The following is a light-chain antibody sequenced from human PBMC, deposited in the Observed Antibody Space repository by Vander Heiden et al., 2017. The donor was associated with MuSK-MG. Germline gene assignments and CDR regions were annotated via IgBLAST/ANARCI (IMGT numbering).Light chain of an antibody. J-gene: IGKJ5*01. CDR3: QQRSKSIT. Sequence: EIVLTQSPATLSLSPGERATLSCRASQSVSSYLAWYQQKPGQAPRLLIYDASNRATGIPDRFSGSGSGTDFTLTSSSLEPEDFAVYYWQQRSKSITFGQGTLLEIK. CDR2: DAS. CDR1: QSVSSY. V-gene: IGKV3-11*01.